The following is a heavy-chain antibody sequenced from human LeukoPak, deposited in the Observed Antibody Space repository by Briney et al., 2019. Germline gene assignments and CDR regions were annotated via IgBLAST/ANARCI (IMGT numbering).Heavy chain of an antibody. V-gene: IGHV3-48*01. CDR2: ISASGSTI. Sequence: PGGSLRLSCAASGFSFRSYSMNWVRQAPGKGLEWVSYISASGSTIFYADSVKGRFTISRDDAKNSLHLQVNSLRAEDTAVYYCARDHGDSAMVIAPFFDYWGQGTLVTVSS. CDR1: GFSFRSYS. CDR3: ARDHGDSAMVIAPFFDY. J-gene: IGHJ4*02. D-gene: IGHD5-18*01.